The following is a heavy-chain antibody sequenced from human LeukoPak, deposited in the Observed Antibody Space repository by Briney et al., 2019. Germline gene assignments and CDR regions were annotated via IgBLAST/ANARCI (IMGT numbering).Heavy chain of an antibody. CDR3: AKDRIIAVAGTGLFDY. V-gene: IGHV3-23*01. J-gene: IGHJ4*02. D-gene: IGHD6-19*01. Sequence: GGSLRLSCAASGFTFSSYAMSWVRQAPGKGLEWVSAISGSGGSTYYADSVKGRFTISRDNSKNTLYLQMNSLRAEDTAVYYCAKDRIIAVAGTGLFDYWGQGTLVTVSS. CDR1: GFTFSSYA. CDR2: ISGSGGST.